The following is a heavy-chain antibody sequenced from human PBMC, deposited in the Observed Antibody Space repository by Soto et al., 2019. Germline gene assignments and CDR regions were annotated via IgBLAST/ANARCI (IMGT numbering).Heavy chain of an antibody. D-gene: IGHD3-3*01. V-gene: IGHV4-4*03. CDR3: ARRTYDGLDV. CDR2: IYHSGST. J-gene: IGHJ6*02. CDR1: GGSISSTNW. Sequence: QVQLQESGPGLVKPPGNLSFTCAVFGGSISSTNWWTWVRQRPGKGLEWIGEIYHSGSTNYNPSLTSRVTISVDKSKNQFSLKLSFVTAADTAVYYCARRTYDGLDVWGQGTTVTVSS.